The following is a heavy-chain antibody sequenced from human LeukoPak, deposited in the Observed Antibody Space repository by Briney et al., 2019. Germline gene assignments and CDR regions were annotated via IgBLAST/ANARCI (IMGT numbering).Heavy chain of an antibody. Sequence: GGSLRLSCAASGFTFSSYRMNWVRQAPGKGLEWVSYISSSRTIYYADSVKGRFTISRDNAKNSLYLQMNSLRAEDTAVYYCARVYDILTGLDYWGQGTLVTVSS. J-gene: IGHJ4*02. D-gene: IGHD3-9*01. V-gene: IGHV3-48*04. CDR1: GFTFSSYR. CDR2: ISSSRTI. CDR3: ARVYDILTGLDY.